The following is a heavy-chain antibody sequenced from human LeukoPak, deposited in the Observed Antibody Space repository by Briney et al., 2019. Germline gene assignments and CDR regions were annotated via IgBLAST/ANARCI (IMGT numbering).Heavy chain of an antibody. Sequence: PSETLSLTCFVSGSSISSYYWSWIRQPPGKGLEWIGYIYYRGNTNYNPSLESRVTISLDTSKNQFSLRLSSVTAADTAVYHCARGIYDRSGFSYYYYHMDVWGKGTTVTVSS. CDR2: IYYRGNT. J-gene: IGHJ6*03. CDR1: GSSISSYY. D-gene: IGHD3-22*01. V-gene: IGHV4-59*01. CDR3: ARGIYDRSGFSYYYYHMDV.